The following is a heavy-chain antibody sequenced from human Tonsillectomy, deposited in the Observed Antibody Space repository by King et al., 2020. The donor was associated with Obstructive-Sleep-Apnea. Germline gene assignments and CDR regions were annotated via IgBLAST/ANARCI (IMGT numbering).Heavy chain of an antibody. J-gene: IGHJ4*02. CDR2: LYSGGAT. Sequence: QLVESGGGLVQPGGSLRLSCAVSGFTVSSTYMSWVRQAPGKGLEWVSTLYSGGATDYADSVKGRFTISRDTSKTTLYLQRNSLRAEDTAVYFCARGLGYSYGYSFDYWGQGTLVTVSS. D-gene: IGHD5-18*01. CDR1: GFTVSSTY. V-gene: IGHV3-66*01. CDR3: ARGLGYSYGYSFDY.